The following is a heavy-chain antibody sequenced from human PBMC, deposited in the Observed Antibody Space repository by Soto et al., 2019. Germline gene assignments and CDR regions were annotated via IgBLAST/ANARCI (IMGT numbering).Heavy chain of an antibody. V-gene: IGHV1-58*01. CDR2: IVVGSGNT. CDR1: GFTFTSSA. Sequence: SVKVSCKASGFTFTSSAVQWVRQARGQRLEWIGWIVVGSGNTNYAQKFQERVTITRDMSTSTAYMELSSLRSEDTAVYYCAASDPRAYYYDSSGPNFYFDYWGQGTLVTVSS. CDR3: AASDPRAYYYDSSGPNFYFDY. D-gene: IGHD3-22*01. J-gene: IGHJ4*02.